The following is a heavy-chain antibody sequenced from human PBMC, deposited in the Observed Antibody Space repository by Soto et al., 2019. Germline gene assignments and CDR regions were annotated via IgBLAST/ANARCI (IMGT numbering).Heavy chain of an antibody. CDR2: IYNSGGS. CDR1: GASVRSGDYY. V-gene: IGHV4-30-4*01. Sequence: QVQLQESGPGLVKPSQTLSLTCSVSGASVRSGDYYWSSIRQAPGKGLEWIGYIYNSGGSYYNPSPKGRLTISIDTSKNQFSLKLNSVTAADTAIYYCVGTGTTDDYWGRGTLVTVSS. D-gene: IGHD4-17*01. CDR3: VGTGTTDDY. J-gene: IGHJ4*02.